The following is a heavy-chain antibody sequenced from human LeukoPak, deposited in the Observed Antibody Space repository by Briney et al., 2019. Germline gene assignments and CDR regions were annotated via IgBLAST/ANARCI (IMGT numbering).Heavy chain of an antibody. CDR2: INQDGSEK. CDR1: GFTFSTYW. CDR3: ARDQYCSSTSCYFYYYYGMDV. Sequence: GGSLRLSCAGSGFTFSTYWMSWVRQAPGKGLEWVANINQDGSEKYYVDSVKGRFTISRDNAENSVWLQMNSLRAEDTAVYYCARDQYCSSTSCYFYYYYGMDVWGQGTTVTVSS. D-gene: IGHD2-2*01. J-gene: IGHJ6*02. V-gene: IGHV3-7*01.